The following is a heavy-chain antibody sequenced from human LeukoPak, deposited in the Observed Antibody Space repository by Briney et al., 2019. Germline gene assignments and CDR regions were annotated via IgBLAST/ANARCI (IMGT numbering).Heavy chain of an antibody. CDR3: ARDRGYYDSSGYGDY. D-gene: IGHD3-22*01. V-gene: IGHV3-21*01. Sequence: PGGSLRLSCAASGFTFSSYSMNWVRQAPGKGLEWVSSISSSSSYIYYADSVKGRFTISRDNAKSSLYLQMNSLRAEDTAVYYCARDRGYYDSSGYGDYWGQGTLVTVSS. J-gene: IGHJ4*02. CDR2: ISSSSSYI. CDR1: GFTFSSYS.